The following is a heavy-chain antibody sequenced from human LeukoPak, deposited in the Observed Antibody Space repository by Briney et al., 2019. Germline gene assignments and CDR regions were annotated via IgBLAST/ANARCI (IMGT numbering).Heavy chain of an antibody. CDR2: IYYTGSP. D-gene: IGHD6-19*01. J-gene: IGHJ4*02. CDR3: ARLYGSGWFDGDF. CDR1: GGSISSGSYY. Sequence: SETLSLTCTVSGGSISSGSYYWGWIRQSPGKGLEWIGTIYYTGSPYYNPSLKSRVTISVDTSKNQFSLKLSSVTAADTAVYYCARLYGSGWFDGDFWGRGTLVTVSS. V-gene: IGHV4-39*07.